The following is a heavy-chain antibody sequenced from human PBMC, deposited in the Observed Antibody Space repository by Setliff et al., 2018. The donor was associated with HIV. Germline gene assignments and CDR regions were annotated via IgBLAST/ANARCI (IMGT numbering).Heavy chain of an antibody. J-gene: IGHJ6*02. CDR3: ARDPGQWLVKGGMDV. CDR2: IYYSGAT. V-gene: IGHV4-59*01. CDR1: GASFTSYY. Sequence: SETLSLTCTVSGASFTSYYWSWIRQPPGKGLEWIGFIYYSGATRYNPDLKSRVTISLDTSKNQFSLRLISVTAADTAIYYCARDPGQWLVKGGMDVWG. D-gene: IGHD6-19*01.